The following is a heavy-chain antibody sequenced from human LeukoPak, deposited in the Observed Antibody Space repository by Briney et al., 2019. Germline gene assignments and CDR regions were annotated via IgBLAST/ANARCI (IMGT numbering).Heavy chain of an antibody. CDR3: ASSVAGTKDAFDI. D-gene: IGHD6-19*01. CDR1: GYTFTGYY. V-gene: IGHV1-2*02. Sequence: ASVKVSCKASGYTFTGYYMHWVRQAPGQGLEWMGWINPNSGGTNYAQKFQGRVTMTRDTSISTAYMELSRLRSEDTAVYYCASSVAGTKDAFDIWGQGTMVTVSS. J-gene: IGHJ3*02. CDR2: INPNSGGT.